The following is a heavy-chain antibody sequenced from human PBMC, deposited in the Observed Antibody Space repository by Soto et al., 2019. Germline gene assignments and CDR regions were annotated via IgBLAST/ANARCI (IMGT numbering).Heavy chain of an antibody. CDR3: ERLGFIYDFLGVYYTVHNYYGIGV. Sequence: EESLKISCKGSGYSFTNYWIAWVRQMPGEGLEWMGIIYPGDSDTRYSPSFQGQVTVSADKSINSVYLQWSSLKASDTATYYCERLGFIYDFLGVYYTVHNYYGIGVWGQGTRATV. D-gene: IGHD3-3*01. J-gene: IGHJ6*02. V-gene: IGHV5-51*01. CDR1: GYSFTNYW. CDR2: IYPGDSDT.